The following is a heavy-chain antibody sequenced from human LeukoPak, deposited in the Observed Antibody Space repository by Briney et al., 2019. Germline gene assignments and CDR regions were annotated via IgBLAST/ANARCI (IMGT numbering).Heavy chain of an antibody. Sequence: TGGSLRLSRAASGFTFSSYAMNWVRQAPGKGLEWVAVISYDGSNKYYADSVKGRFTISRDNSKNTLYLQMNSLRAEDTAVYYCAKATTGVDHYSSSWYFRNYYYGMDVWGQGTTVTVSS. CDR2: ISYDGSNK. V-gene: IGHV3-30*04. J-gene: IGHJ6*02. CDR1: GFTFSSYA. D-gene: IGHD6-13*01. CDR3: AKATTGVDHYSSSWYFRNYYYGMDV.